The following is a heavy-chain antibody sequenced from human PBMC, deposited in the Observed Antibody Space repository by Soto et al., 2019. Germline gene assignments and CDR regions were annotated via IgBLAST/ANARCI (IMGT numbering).Heavy chain of an antibody. V-gene: IGHV1-8*01. D-gene: IGHD3-3*01. J-gene: IGHJ4*02. CDR3: ARDHDFWSGYYSY. CDR2: MNPNSGNT. Sequence: GASVEVSSKASRYTFTSYDLNWARQATGQGLEWMGWMNPNSGNTGYAQKFQGRVTMTRNTSISTAYMELSSLRSEDTAVYYCARDHDFWSGYYSYWGQGTLVTSPQ. CDR1: RYTFTSYD.